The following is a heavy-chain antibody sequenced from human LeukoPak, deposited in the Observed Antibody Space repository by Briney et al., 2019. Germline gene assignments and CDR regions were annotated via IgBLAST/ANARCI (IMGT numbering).Heavy chain of an antibody. CDR1: GFTFRTYG. J-gene: IGHJ4*02. CDR2: ISGSGGST. D-gene: IGHD5-12*01. V-gene: IGHV3-23*01. CDR3: AKTGSGYYSFDY. Sequence: GGSLRLSCAASGFTFRTYGMRWVRQAPGKGLEWVSAISGSGGSTAYADPVKGRFTISRDNSKNTLYLQMNSLRVDDAAVYYCAKTGSGYYSFDYWGQGTLVTVSS.